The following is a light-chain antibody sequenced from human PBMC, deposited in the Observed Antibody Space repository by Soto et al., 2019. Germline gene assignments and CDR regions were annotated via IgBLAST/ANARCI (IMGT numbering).Light chain of an antibody. CDR1: QSVSST. V-gene: IGKV3-15*01. CDR2: GAY. Sequence: EIVMTQSPATLSVSPGERATLSCRASQSVSSTLAWYQQKPGQAHRLLIYGAYTRATGIQARFSGGGSGTDFTLTIRRLEPEDFAVYYCKQFSSYPLTFGGGTKVDIK. CDR3: KQFSSYPLT. J-gene: IGKJ4*01.